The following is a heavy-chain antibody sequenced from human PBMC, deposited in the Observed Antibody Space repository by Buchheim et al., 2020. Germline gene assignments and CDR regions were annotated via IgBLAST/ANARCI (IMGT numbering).Heavy chain of an antibody. D-gene: IGHD6-6*01. CDR3: ARVYSSSSRYYYYGMDV. CDR2: ISSGGDDT. V-gene: IGHV3-23*01. J-gene: IGHJ6*02. Sequence: EVQLLQSGGGLVQPGGSLRLSCVASGFNFPSYGMNWVRQAPGKGLEWVSAISSGGDDTFYADSVKGRFTISSDSSKNTLYLQMNSLRAEDTAVYYCARVYSSSSRYYYYGMDVWGQGTT. CDR1: GFNFPSYG.